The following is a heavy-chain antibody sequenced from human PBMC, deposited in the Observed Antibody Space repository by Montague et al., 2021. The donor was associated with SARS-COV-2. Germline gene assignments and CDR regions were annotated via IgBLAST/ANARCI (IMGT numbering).Heavy chain of an antibody. J-gene: IGHJ5*02. CDR3: ARSMIRGGLNWFDP. D-gene: IGHD3-10*01. V-gene: IGHV4-30-2*01. CDR2: IYQSGTT. Sequence: TLSLTCAVSGASTSSGGYIWSWIRRPPGKGLDWIGNIYQSGTTRYNPSLKSRVTMSMDKSKNQFSLQLTSVIAADTAIDFCARSMIRGGLNWFDPWGQGTLVTVSS. CDR1: GASTSSGGYI.